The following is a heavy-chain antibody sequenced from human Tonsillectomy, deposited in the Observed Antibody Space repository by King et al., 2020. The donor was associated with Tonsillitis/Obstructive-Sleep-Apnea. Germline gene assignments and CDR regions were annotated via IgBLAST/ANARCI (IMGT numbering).Heavy chain of an antibody. V-gene: IGHV3-15*01. CDR2: IKSKADGGTG. Sequence: VQLVESGGGLAKPGGSLRLSCTASGFTFSYTWMSWVRQAPGKWLEWVGRIKSKADGGTGDYAAPVKGRFTISRDDSKNTVFLQMNNLKIEDTAVYYFTTVYCGSTSCSVYYYYYMDVWGNGTTVTVSS. J-gene: IGHJ6*03. D-gene: IGHD2-2*01. CDR3: TTVYCGSTSCSVYYYYYMDV. CDR1: GFTFSYTW.